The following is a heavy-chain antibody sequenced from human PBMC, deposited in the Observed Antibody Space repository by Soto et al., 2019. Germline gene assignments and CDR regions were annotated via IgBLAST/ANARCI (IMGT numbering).Heavy chain of an antibody. V-gene: IGHV3-23*01. CDR1: GLTFSNYA. Sequence: EVRLLESGGGLVKPGGSLRLSCATSGLTFSNYAMSWVRQAPGEGLEWVSSMSGSSSTTYYADSVRGRFTISRDRSKNTLYLQMSSLRAEDTALYYCAKNQERDGPSVIDFWGQGTLVTVSS. J-gene: IGHJ4*02. D-gene: IGHD3-16*02. CDR3: AKNQERDGPSVIDF. CDR2: MSGSSSTT.